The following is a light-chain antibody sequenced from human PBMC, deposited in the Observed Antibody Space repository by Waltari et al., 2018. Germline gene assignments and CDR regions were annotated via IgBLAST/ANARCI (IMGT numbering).Light chain of an antibody. CDR1: SSDVGAYDY. V-gene: IGLV2-11*01. Sequence: QSALTQPRSVSGSPGQSVTISCTGTSSDVGAYDYVSWYQQHPGKAPKFMIYDVNKRPAGVPDRFSGSKSGNTASLTISGLQAEDEADYYCCSFGGGYPVVFGGGTTLTVL. J-gene: IGLJ3*02. CDR2: DVN. CDR3: CSFGGGYPVV.